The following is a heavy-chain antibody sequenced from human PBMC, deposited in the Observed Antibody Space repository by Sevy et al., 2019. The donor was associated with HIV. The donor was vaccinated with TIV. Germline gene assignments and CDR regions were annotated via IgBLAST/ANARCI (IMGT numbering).Heavy chain of an antibody. D-gene: IGHD3-16*01. Sequence: SQTLSLTCAISGDNVSSNSAAWNWIRHSPSRGLEWLGRTYYRSGWSYDYAESVRSRITINPDTSKNRFSLQLRSVSPDDSAMYFCVSGWGFRVCGQGTMVTVSS. CDR1: GDNVSSNSAA. CDR3: VSGWGFRV. J-gene: IGHJ3*01. CDR2: TYYRSGWSY. V-gene: IGHV6-1*01.